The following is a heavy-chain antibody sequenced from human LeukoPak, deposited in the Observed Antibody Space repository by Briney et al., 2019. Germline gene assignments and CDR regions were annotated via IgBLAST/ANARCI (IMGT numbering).Heavy chain of an antibody. J-gene: IGHJ4*02. CDR1: DGSITNYD. Sequence: PSETLSLTCTVSDGSITNYDWSWVRQPPGKGLEFIGHVHYSGTANYNPSLRSRVTISIDTSKKHFFLKLKSVTAADTAVYYCARVLKGNTAAIFTRWDYWGQGTLVTVSS. V-gene: IGHV4-59*01. D-gene: IGHD2-2*01. CDR3: ARVLKGNTAAIFTRWDY. CDR2: VHYSGTA.